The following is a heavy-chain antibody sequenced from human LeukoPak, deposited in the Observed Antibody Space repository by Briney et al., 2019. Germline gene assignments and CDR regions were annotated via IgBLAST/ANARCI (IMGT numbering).Heavy chain of an antibody. CDR2: INPDGDGM. CDR3: AAWTDRGYSY. CDR1: GFTFSRSW. J-gene: IGHJ4*02. Sequence: GGSLRLSCTASGFTFSRSWMNWIRQAPVKGREGVANINPDGDGMRFVDSVKGRFTMSRDNAQSSLHLQMNSLRVEDTAFYYCAAWTDRGYSYWGQGVLVTVSS. V-gene: IGHV3-7*01. D-gene: IGHD5-12*01.